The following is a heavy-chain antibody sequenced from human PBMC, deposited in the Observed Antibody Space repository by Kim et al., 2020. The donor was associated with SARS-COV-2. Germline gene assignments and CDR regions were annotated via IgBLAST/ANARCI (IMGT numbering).Heavy chain of an antibody. Sequence: GGSLRLSCAASGFTFSSYAMHWDRQAPGKGLEWVAVISYDGSNKYYADSVKGRFTISRDNYKNTLYLQMNSLRAEDTAVYYCARGGGYNLGYYFDYWGQGTLVTLSS. CDR1: GFTFSSYA. CDR2: ISYDGSNK. CDR3: ARGGGYNLGYYFDY. J-gene: IGHJ4*02. V-gene: IGHV3-30*04. D-gene: IGHD5-12*01.